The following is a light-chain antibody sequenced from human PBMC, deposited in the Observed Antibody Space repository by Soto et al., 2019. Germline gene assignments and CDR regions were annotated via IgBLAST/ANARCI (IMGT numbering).Light chain of an antibody. J-gene: IGKJ1*01. Sequence: IVMTQSPATLSVSPGERATLSCRASQSVSDNLAWYQQRPGQGPRLLIYGASTRATGIPARFSGSGSGTEFTLTISSLQSEDFAVYYCQQYKNWPHTFGQGTKVDIK. CDR2: GAS. CDR3: QQYKNWPHT. CDR1: QSVSDN. V-gene: IGKV3-15*01.